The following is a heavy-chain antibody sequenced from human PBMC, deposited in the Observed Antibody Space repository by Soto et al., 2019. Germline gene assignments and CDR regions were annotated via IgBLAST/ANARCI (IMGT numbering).Heavy chain of an antibody. D-gene: IGHD6-6*01. CDR1: GGTFSSHA. V-gene: IGHV1-69*01. Sequence: QVHLVQSGAEVTKAGSSVKVSCKASGGTFSSHAFSWVRQAPGQGLEWVGGIIPIFETANYAQEFQGRVTISADESTNTVTRELNNLRSDDTAIYFCAIGDRSSWIGNHWGPVTQVTVS. CDR2: IIPIFETA. J-gene: IGHJ4*02. CDR3: AIGDRSSWIGNH.